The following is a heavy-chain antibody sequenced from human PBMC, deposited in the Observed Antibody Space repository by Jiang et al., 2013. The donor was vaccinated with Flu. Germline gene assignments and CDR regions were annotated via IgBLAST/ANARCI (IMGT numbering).Heavy chain of an antibody. CDR1: GFTFSDYY. D-gene: IGHD4-17*01. Sequence: VQLLESGGGLVKSGGSLRLSCAASGFTFSDYYMSWIRRAPGKGLEWISYISNTGRTIKYADSVKGRFTISRDNAKQSLSLQVTSLRAEDTAVYYCARAATSSYANDDGWFDPWGQGTLVTVSS. J-gene: IGHJ5*02. V-gene: IGHV3-11*04. CDR3: ARAATSSYANDDGWFDP. CDR2: ISNTGRTI.